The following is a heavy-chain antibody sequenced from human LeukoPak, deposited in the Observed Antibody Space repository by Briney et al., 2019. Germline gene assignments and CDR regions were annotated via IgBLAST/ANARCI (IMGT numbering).Heavy chain of an antibody. CDR3: ARDLIEPAGTDY. D-gene: IGHD2-2*01. CDR1: GFTFSSYS. J-gene: IGHJ4*02. Sequence: GGSLRLSCAASGFTFSSYSMNWVRQAPGKGLEWVSSISSSSSYTYYANSVKGRFTISRDNAKNSLFLQMNSLRAEDAAVYYCARDLIEPAGTDYWGQGTLVTVSS. CDR2: ISSSSSYT. V-gene: IGHV3-21*01.